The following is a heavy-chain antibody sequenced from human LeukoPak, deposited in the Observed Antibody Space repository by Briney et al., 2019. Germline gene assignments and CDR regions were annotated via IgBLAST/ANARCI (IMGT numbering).Heavy chain of an antibody. D-gene: IGHD1-26*01. V-gene: IGHV4-61*02. J-gene: IGHJ6*03. Sequence: PSQTLSLTCTVSGGSISSGSYYWSWIRQPAGKGLEWIGRIYTSGSTNYNPSLKSRVTISVDTSKNQFSLKLSSVTAADTAVYYCARHISGSYYGRLYYYYYYMDVWGKGTTVTISS. CDR2: IYTSGST. CDR1: GGSISSGSYY. CDR3: ARHISGSYYGRLYYYYYYMDV.